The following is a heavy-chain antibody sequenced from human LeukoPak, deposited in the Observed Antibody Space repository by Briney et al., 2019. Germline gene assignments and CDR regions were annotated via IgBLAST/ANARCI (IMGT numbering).Heavy chain of an antibody. D-gene: IGHD3-10*01. CDR3: APPLWFGEFTTGDFDY. CDR2: IKQDGSEK. V-gene: IGHV3-7*01. Sequence: GGSLRLSCAASGFTFSSYWMSWVRQAPGKGLEWVANIKQDGSEKYYVDSVKGRFTISRDNAKNSLYLQMNSLRAEDTAVYYCAPPLWFGEFTTGDFDYWGQGTLVTVSS. CDR1: GFTFSSYW. J-gene: IGHJ4*02.